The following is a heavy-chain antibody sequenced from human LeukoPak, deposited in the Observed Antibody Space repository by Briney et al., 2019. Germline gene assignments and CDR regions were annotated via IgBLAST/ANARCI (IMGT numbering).Heavy chain of an antibody. CDR3: ARDYSKRGNWEIQGDP. CDR2: ISGRSNYI. Sequence: GGSLRLSCAASGFTFSSYSMNWVRQAPGKGLEWVSFISGRSNYIYYADSVRGRFTISRDNAKNSLYLQMNSLRAEDTAAYYCARDYSKRGNWEIQGDPWGQGTLVTVSS. J-gene: IGHJ5*02. D-gene: IGHD7-27*01. V-gene: IGHV3-21*01. CDR1: GFTFSSYS.